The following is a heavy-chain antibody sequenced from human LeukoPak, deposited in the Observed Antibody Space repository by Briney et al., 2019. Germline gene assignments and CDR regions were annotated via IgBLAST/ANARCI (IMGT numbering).Heavy chain of an antibody. D-gene: IGHD1-26*01. CDR2: IIPIFGTA. CDR3: ARNRGAYSGNDGYWFDP. V-gene: IGHV1-69*13. Sequence: GASVKVSCKASGGTFSSYAISWVRQAPGQGLEWMGGIIPIFGTANYAQKFQGRVTITADESTSTAYMELSSLRSEDKAVYCCARNRGAYSGNDGYWFDPWGQGTLVTVSS. J-gene: IGHJ5*02. CDR1: GGTFSSYA.